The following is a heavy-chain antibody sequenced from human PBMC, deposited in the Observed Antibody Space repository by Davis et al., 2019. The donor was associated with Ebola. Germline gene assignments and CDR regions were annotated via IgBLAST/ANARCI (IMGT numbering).Heavy chain of an antibody. D-gene: IGHD1-26*01. J-gene: IGHJ4*02. Sequence: PGGSLRLSCAASGFTLSIYTMHWVRQAPGKGLEWVAAISSDGRNKHYADSVRGRVVISRDTSKDTLYLPMSGLRAEDTAVYYCARGREDYLDYWGQGTLVTVSS. CDR3: ARGREDYLDY. V-gene: IGHV3-30*09. CDR2: ISSDGRNK. CDR1: GFTLSIYT.